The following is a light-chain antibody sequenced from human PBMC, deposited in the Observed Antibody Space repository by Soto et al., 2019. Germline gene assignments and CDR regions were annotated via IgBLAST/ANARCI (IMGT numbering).Light chain of an antibody. Sequence: EIVLTQSPGTLSLSPGERATLSCRASQSVSSSYLAWYQQKPGQAPRPLIYGASSRATGIPDRFSGSGSGTDFTLTISRLEPEDFAVYYCLQYGSSPYTFGQGTKLE. V-gene: IGKV3-20*01. J-gene: IGKJ2*01. CDR2: GAS. CDR1: QSVSSSY. CDR3: LQYGSSPYT.